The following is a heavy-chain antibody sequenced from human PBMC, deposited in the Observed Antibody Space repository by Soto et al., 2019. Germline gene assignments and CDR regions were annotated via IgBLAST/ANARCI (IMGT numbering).Heavy chain of an antibody. D-gene: IGHD3-22*01. CDR2: IYDSGRT. CDR1: GDSIRNYY. CDR3: ARGRKDSSGYLYYFDY. V-gene: IGHV4-59*01. J-gene: IGHJ4*01. Sequence: PSETLSLTCSVSGDSIRNYYWSWIRQPPGKGLEWIEYIYDSGRTNYNPSLKSRVTISVDTSKNQFSLKLSSVTAADTAVYYCARGRKDSSGYLYYFDYWGQGTLVTVSS.